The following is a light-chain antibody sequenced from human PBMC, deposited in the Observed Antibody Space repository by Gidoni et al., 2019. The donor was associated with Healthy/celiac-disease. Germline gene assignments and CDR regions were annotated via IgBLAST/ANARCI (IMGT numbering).Light chain of an antibody. CDR2: WAS. CDR1: QSVLYSSNNKNY. Sequence: DIVMTQSPDSLAVSLGARATINCQSSQSVLYSSNNKNYLARYQPKPGQPPKRLIYWASTRESGVPDRFRGSGSGTDFTLTISSLQAEDVAVYYCQQYYSTPITFGQGTRLEIK. CDR3: QQYYSTPIT. J-gene: IGKJ5*01. V-gene: IGKV4-1*01.